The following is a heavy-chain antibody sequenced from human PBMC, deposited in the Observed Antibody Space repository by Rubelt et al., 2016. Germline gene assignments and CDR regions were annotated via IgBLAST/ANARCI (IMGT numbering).Heavy chain of an antibody. CDR3: ARVTTVTNDNWFDP. CDR1: GYSFTSYW. CDR2: IYPGDSDP. V-gene: IGHV5-51*01. Sequence: EVQLVQSGAEVKKPGESLKISCKGSGYSFTSYWIGWVRQMPGKGLEWMGLIYPGDSDPRYSPACQGQVTTSAARSLRTACLRGSNLTASDTAMDYCARVTTVTNDNWFDPWGQGTLVTVSS. J-gene: IGHJ5*02. D-gene: IGHD4-17*01.